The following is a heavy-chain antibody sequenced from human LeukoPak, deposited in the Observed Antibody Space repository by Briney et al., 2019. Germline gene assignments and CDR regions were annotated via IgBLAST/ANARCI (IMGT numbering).Heavy chain of an antibody. V-gene: IGHV3-30*18. J-gene: IGHJ3*02. D-gene: IGHD3-22*01. CDR1: GFTFSSYG. Sequence: PGRSLRLSCAASGFTFSSYGMHWVRQAPGKGLEWVAVISYGGSNKYYADSVKGRFTISRDNSKNTLYLQMNSLRAEDTAVYYCAKESGDYDSSGYGAFDIWGQGTMVTVSS. CDR2: ISYGGSNK. CDR3: AKESGDYDSSGYGAFDI.